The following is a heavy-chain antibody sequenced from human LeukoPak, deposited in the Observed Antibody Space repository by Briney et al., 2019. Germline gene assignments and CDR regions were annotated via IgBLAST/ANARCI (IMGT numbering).Heavy chain of an antibody. V-gene: IGHV3-53*01. D-gene: IGHD3-9*01. CDR3: ARSAIFTPFDY. J-gene: IGHJ4*02. CDR2: IYSGGST. Sequence: GGSLRLSCAASGFTFSSNYMSWVRQAPGKGLEWVSVIYSGGSTYYSDSVKGRFTISRDNSKNTLYLQMNSLRAEDTAVYYCARSAIFTPFDYWGQGTLVTVSS. CDR1: GFTFSSNY.